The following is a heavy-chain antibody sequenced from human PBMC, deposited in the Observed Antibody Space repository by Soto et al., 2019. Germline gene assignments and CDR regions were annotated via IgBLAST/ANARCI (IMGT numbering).Heavy chain of an antibody. D-gene: IGHD4-17*01. Sequence: QVQLQESGPGLVKPSGTLSLTCTVSGGSMSSSNWWNWVRQSPGKGLEWIGETHPSGRTNYSPSLKSRVTISVDKSKNQFSLQLTSVTAADTAVYYCARSEATVLGSWGQGTLVTVSS. J-gene: IGHJ4*02. CDR2: THPSGRT. V-gene: IGHV4-4*02. CDR3: ARSEATVLGS. CDR1: GGSMSSSNW.